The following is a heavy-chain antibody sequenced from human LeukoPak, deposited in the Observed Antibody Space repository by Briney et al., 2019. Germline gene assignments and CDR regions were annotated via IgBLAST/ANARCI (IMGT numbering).Heavy chain of an antibody. CDR1: DDSITMYY. J-gene: IGHJ6*03. CDR3: ARGRVSSSTWYSTYYYYFYMDV. V-gene: IGHV4-59*01. Sequence: KTSETLSLTCSVSDDSITMYYGTWIRQPPGKGLEWVGYVDHTGSTNFNPSLNGRVSISRDTTKNLFSLRLRSVTAADTAVYFCARGRVSSSTWYSTYYYYFYMDVWGKGTTVTVSS. D-gene: IGHD1-1*01. CDR2: VDHTGST.